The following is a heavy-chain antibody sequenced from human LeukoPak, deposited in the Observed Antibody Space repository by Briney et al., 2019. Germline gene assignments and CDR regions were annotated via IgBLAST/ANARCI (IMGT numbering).Heavy chain of an antibody. Sequence: ASVKVSCKASGYTFTGYYMHWARQAPGQGLEWMGWMNPNSGNTGYAQKFQGRVTITRNTSISTAYMELSSLRSEDTAVYYCARRRGSYSFDYWGQGTLVTVSS. D-gene: IGHD1-26*01. J-gene: IGHJ4*02. CDR1: GYTFTGYY. CDR3: ARRRGSYSFDY. V-gene: IGHV1-8*03. CDR2: MNPNSGNT.